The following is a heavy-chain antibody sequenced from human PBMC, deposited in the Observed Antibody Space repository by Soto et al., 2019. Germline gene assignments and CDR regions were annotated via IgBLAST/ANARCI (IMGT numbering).Heavy chain of an antibody. Sequence: SETLSLTYTVSGGSISSYYWSWIRQPPGKGLEWIGYIYYSGSTNYNPSLKSRVTISVDTSKNQFSLKLSSVTAADTAVYYCARGGYSSPPYFDYWGQGTLVTVSS. D-gene: IGHD6-13*01. V-gene: IGHV4-59*01. CDR2: IYYSGST. J-gene: IGHJ4*02. CDR3: ARGGYSSPPYFDY. CDR1: GGSISSYY.